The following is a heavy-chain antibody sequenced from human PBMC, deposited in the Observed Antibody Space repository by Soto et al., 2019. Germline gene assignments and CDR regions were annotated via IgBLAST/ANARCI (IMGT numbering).Heavy chain of an antibody. CDR1: GFTFSGHS. J-gene: IGHJ6*02. CDR3: ARDGQELAPYALDV. D-gene: IGHD6-13*01. V-gene: IGHV3-33*01. CDR2: IWYDGSNK. Sequence: QVQLVESGGGVAQPGRSLRLSCTVSGFTFSGHSMHWVRQAPGEGLEWVTQIWYDGSNKYYAESVKGRFTISRDNSKNTLYLQMNSLRVEDTAVYYCARDGQELAPYALDVWGQGTSVTVSS.